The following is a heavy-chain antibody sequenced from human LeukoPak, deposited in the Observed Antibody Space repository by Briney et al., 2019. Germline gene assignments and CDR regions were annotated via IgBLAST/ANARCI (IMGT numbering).Heavy chain of an antibody. D-gene: IGHD5-18*01. CDR2: IKSKTDGGTT. V-gene: IGHV3-15*01. CDR1: GFTFSNAW. CDR3: TQYTYGFFQY. Sequence: GGSLRLSCAVPGFTFSNAWMSWVRQAPGKGLEWVGRIKSKTDGGTTDYAAPVKGRFTISRDDSKNTLYLQMNSLKTEDTAVYYCTQYTYGFFQYWGQGTLVTVSS. J-gene: IGHJ4*02.